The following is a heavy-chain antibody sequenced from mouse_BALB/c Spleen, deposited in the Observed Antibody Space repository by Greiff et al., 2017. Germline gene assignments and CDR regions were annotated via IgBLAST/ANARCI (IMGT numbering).Heavy chain of an antibody. CDR3: ARHEFITTVVASRYAMDY. CDR1: GFTFSSYA. CDR2: ISNGGGST. J-gene: IGHJ4*01. D-gene: IGHD1-1*01. Sequence: DVMLVESGGGLVKPGGSLKLSCAASGFTFSSYAMSWVRQSPEKRLEWVAYISNGGGSTYYPDTVKGRFTISRDNAKNTLYLQMSSLKYEDTAMYYCARHEFITTVVASRYAMDYWGQGTSVTVSS. V-gene: IGHV5-12-2*01.